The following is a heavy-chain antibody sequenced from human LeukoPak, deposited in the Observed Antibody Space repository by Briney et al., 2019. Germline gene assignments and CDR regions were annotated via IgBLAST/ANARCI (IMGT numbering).Heavy chain of an antibody. Sequence: PSDTLSLTCAVSGGSVNGYYWSWIRQTPGMGLEWIGYIYSSGDINYNPSLTSRLTMSVDTSNNQVSLKLSSVTAADTAVYFCARQPPNTASFDYWGQGTLVTVSS. J-gene: IGHJ4*02. CDR3: ARQPPNTASFDY. D-gene: IGHD2-21*02. V-gene: IGHV4-59*02. CDR2: IYSSGDI. CDR1: GGSVNGYY.